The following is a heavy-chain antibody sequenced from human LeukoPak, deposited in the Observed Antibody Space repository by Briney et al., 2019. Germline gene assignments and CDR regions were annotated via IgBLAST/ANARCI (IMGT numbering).Heavy chain of an antibody. Sequence: SETLSHTCAVYGGSFSDYYWSWVRQPPGKGLEWIGEIYHSTGTSYNPSLKSRVTISVDTSKNQFSLKLSSVTAADTAVYYCARDGRGFGESTGMDVWGQGTTVTVSS. CDR2: IYHSTGT. J-gene: IGHJ6*02. D-gene: IGHD3-10*01. V-gene: IGHV4-34*09. CDR1: GGSFSDYY. CDR3: ARDGRGFGESTGMDV.